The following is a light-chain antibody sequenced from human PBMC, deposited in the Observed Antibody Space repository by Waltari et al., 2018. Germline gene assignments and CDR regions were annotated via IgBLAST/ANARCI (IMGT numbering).Light chain of an antibody. CDR2: TND. V-gene: IGLV1-44*01. CDR3: AAWDDSLNGHL. J-gene: IGLJ2*01. Sequence: QSVMTQPPSASGTPGQRVSISCSGSSSNIGSNTVNWYQQPPGSAPNLLIYTNDQRPSGVPDRFSGSKSGPSASLAISGLQSDDEAAYFCAAWDDSLNGHLFGGGTKLTVL. CDR1: SSNIGSNT.